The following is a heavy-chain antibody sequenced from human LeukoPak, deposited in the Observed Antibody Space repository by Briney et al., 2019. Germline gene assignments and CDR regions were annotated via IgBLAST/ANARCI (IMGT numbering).Heavy chain of an antibody. CDR3: ARSSSYQHYFDY. Sequence: SETLSLTCAVSGGSISSGGYSWSWIRQPPGKGLEWIGYIYHSGSTYYNPSLKSRVTISVDRSKNQFSLKLSSVTAADTAVYYCARSSSYQHYFDYWGQGTLVTVSS. J-gene: IGHJ4*02. D-gene: IGHD2-2*01. V-gene: IGHV4-30-2*01. CDR2: IYHSGST. CDR1: GGSISSGGYS.